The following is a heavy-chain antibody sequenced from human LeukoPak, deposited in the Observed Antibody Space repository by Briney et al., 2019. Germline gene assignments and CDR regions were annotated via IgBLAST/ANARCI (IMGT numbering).Heavy chain of an antibody. CDR1: GFTFSSYA. V-gene: IGHV3-15*01. J-gene: IGHJ4*02. CDR3: TTDHGSAWSV. D-gene: IGHD6-13*01. CDR2: IKSNTDGGTT. Sequence: GGSLRLSCAASGFTFSSYAMSWVRQAPGKGLEWVGRIKSNTDGGTTDYAAPVKGRFIISRDDSKNTLYLQMNSLKTEDTGVYYCTTDHGSAWSVWGQGTLVTVSS.